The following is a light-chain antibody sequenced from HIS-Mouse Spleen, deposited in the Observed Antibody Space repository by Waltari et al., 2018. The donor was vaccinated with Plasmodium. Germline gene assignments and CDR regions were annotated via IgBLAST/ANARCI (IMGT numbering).Light chain of an antibody. CDR3: NSRDSSGNHLV. V-gene: IGLV3-19*01. Sequence: SSELTQDPAVSVALGQTVRITCQGDSLRSNYASWYQQKPGQAPVLVIYGKNNRPPGIPDRFSGSSSGNTASLTITGAQAEDEADYYCNSRDSSGNHLVFGGGTKLTVL. J-gene: IGLJ2*01. CDR2: GKN. CDR1: SLRSNY.